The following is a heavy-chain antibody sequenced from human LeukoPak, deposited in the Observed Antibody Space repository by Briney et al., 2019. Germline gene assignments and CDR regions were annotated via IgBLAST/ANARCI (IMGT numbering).Heavy chain of an antibody. D-gene: IGHD1-26*01. J-gene: IGHJ4*02. CDR2: MNPNTANT. CDR1: GYTFTSYV. V-gene: IGHV1-8*01. CDR3: ARGEYSGSYYYFAY. Sequence: GASVKVSCKASGYTFTSYVTNWVRQAPGQGLEWMGWMNPNTANTGYAQKFQGRVTITRNTSISTSYMELNSLRSEDTAVYYCARGEYSGSYYYFAYWGQGTLVTVSS.